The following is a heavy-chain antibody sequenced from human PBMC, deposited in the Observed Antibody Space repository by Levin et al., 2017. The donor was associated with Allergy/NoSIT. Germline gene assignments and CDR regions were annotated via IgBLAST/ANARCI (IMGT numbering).Heavy chain of an antibody. Sequence: SCAASGFTFSSYAMSWVRQAPGKGLEWVSVISGGGGSTFYADSVKGRFTISRDNSKNTLYLQMNSLRAEDTAVYYCAKGVVVAAAYFYFDCWGQGTQVTVSS. CDR2: ISGGGGST. V-gene: IGHV3-23*01. D-gene: IGHD2-15*01. CDR3: AKGVVVAAAYFYFDC. J-gene: IGHJ4*02. CDR1: GFTFSSYA.